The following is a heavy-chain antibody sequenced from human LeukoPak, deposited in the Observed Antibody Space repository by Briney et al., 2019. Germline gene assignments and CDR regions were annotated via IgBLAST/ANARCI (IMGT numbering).Heavy chain of an antibody. J-gene: IGHJ3*02. V-gene: IGHV4-59*08. CDR1: GGSISSYY. CDR3: ASTLIVGATSGAFDI. CDR2: IYYSGST. D-gene: IGHD1-26*01. Sequence: SETLSLTCTVSGGSISSYYWSWIRQPPGKGLEWIGYIYYSGSTNYNPSLKSRVTISVDTSRNQFSLKLSSVTAADTAVYYCASTLIVGATSGAFDIWGQGTMVIVSS.